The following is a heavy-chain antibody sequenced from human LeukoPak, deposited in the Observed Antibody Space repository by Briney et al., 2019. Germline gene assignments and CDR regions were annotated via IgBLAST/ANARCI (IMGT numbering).Heavy chain of an antibody. CDR1: GDSVSSNSVT. Sequence: SQTFSLTCAISGDSVSSNSVTWNWIRQSPSRGLEWLGRTYYRSTWYNDYAVSVRGRITVNPDTSKNQFSLHLNSVTPEDTAIYYCARRLTQYDCFDPWGQGILVTVSS. CDR2: TYYRSTWYN. J-gene: IGHJ5*02. V-gene: IGHV6-1*01. D-gene: IGHD2-2*01. CDR3: ARRLTQYDCFDP.